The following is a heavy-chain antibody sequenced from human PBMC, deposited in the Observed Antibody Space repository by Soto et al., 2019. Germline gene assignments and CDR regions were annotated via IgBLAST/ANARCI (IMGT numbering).Heavy chain of an antibody. CDR1: GGSISITGYY. Sequence: QLQLHESGPGLVKPSETLSLTCDVSGGSISITGYYWGWIRQPPGKGLEYIGSIYFSGNTYSTPSLKSRVTISVDTSKNQFSLRLSSVTAADTAFYYCARLFEYTSGLIDYWRQGTLVTVSS. J-gene: IGHJ4*02. CDR3: ARLFEYTSGLIDY. V-gene: IGHV4-39*01. D-gene: IGHD5-18*01. CDR2: IYFSGNT.